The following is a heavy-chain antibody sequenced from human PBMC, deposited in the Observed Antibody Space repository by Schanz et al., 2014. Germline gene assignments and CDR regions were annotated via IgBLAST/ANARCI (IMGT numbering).Heavy chain of an antibody. CDR2: IYYSGST. J-gene: IGHJ4*02. Sequence: QLQMQESGPGLVKPSETLSLTCSVSGDSISSTSYYWGWIRQPPGKGLEWIGSIYYSGSTYYNASLKGRVTIPVDTSKTHFSRKLTSGTAADSAVYYCARLWGGWRIPDYWGQGTLVTVSS. V-gene: IGHV4-39*01. CDR1: GDSISSTSYY. CDR3: ARLWGGWRIPDY. D-gene: IGHD6-19*01.